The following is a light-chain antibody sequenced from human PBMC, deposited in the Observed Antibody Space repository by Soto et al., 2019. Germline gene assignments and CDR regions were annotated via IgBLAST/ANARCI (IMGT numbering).Light chain of an antibody. CDR3: MQALQTPA. Sequence: DLVMTQSPLSLPVTPGEPASISCRSSQSLQHSNGYNYLDWYLQKPGQSPQILIYLASNRASGVPDRFSGSGSGTDFTLKSSRLEAEDVGVYYCMQALQTPAFGQGTKVEIK. J-gene: IGKJ1*01. V-gene: IGKV2-28*01. CDR2: LAS. CDR1: QSLQHSNGYNY.